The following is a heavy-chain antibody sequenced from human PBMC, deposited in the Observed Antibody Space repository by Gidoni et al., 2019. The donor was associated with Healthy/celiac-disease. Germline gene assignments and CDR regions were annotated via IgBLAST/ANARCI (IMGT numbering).Heavy chain of an antibody. CDR2: IYSGGST. Sequence: EVQLVESGGGLIQPGGSLRLACAAPGFTVSSNYMSWVRQAPGKGLEWVSVIYSGGSTYYADSVKGRFTISRDNSKNTLYLQMNSLRAEDTAVYYCARDWGHDAFDIWGQGTMVTVSS. V-gene: IGHV3-53*01. CDR1: GFTVSSNY. J-gene: IGHJ3*02. CDR3: ARDWGHDAFDI. D-gene: IGHD3-16*01.